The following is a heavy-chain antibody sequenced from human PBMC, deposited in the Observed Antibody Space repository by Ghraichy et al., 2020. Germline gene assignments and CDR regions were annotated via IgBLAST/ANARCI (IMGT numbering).Heavy chain of an antibody. CDR2: INHSGST. Sequence: SETLSLTCAVYGGSFSGYYWSWIRQRPGKGLEWIWEINHSGSTNYNSTLKSRVTISVYTSKNQFSLKLSSVTAADTAVYYCARAPLYTSPSFGLDVWGKGTTVTVSS. J-gene: IGHJ6*04. D-gene: IGHD2-2*01. CDR3: ARAPLYTSPSFGLDV. CDR1: GGSFSGYY. V-gene: IGHV4-34*01.